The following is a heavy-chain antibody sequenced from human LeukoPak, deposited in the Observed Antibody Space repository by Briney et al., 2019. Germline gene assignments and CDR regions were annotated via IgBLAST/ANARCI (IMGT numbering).Heavy chain of an antibody. D-gene: IGHD5-24*01. CDR3: ARSSRDGYNYFDY. CDR2: INHSGST. V-gene: IGHV4-34*01. J-gene: IGHJ4*02. CDR1: GGSFGGYY. Sequence: MSSETLSLTCAVYGGSFGGYYWSWIRQPPGKGLEWIGEINHSGSTNYNPSLKSRVTISVDTSKNQFSLKLSSVTAADTAVYYCARSSRDGYNYFDYWGQGTLVTVSS.